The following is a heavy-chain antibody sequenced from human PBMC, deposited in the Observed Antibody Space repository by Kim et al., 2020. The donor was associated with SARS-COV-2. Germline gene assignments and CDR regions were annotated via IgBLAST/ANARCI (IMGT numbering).Heavy chain of an antibody. CDR3: TRDIRSHYFDL. CDR2: K. J-gene: IGHJ2*01. Sequence: KYYADAVKGRFTISRDDSKSTRFLQMNSLRAEDTAVYYCTRDIRSHYFDLWGRGTLVTVSS. D-gene: IGHD2-2*02. V-gene: IGHV3-33*01.